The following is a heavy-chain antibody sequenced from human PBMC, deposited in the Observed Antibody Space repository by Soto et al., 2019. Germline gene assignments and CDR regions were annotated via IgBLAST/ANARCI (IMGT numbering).Heavy chain of an antibody. CDR1: GYTFTSYG. V-gene: IGHV1-18*01. CDR2: ISAYNGNT. Sequence: QVQLVQSGAEVKKPGASVKVSCKASGYTFTSYGISWVRQAPGQGLEWMGWISAYNGNTNYAQKLQGRVTMTTDTSTSTAYMELRSLRSDDTAVYYCARDTEITMVLFYYYYGMDVWGQGTTVTVSS. CDR3: ARDTEITMVLFYYYYGMDV. J-gene: IGHJ6*02. D-gene: IGHD3-10*01.